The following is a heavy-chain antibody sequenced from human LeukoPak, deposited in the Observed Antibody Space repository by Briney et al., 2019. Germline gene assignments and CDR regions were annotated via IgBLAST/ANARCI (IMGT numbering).Heavy chain of an antibody. J-gene: IGHJ5*02. CDR3: AKRAGATGSGWFDP. CDR1: GGSISSYY. V-gene: IGHV4-4*09. Sequence: SETLPLTCTVSGGSISSYYWSWIRQPPGKGLEWIGYIYTSGSTNYNPSLKSRVTISVDTSNNQFSLKLTSVTAADTAVYYCAKRAGATGSGWFDPWGQGTLVTVSS. CDR2: IYTSGST. D-gene: IGHD1-26*01.